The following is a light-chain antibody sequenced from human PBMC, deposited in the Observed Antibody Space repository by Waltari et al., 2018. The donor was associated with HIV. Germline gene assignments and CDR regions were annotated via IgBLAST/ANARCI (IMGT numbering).Light chain of an antibody. V-gene: IGKV1-33*01. CDR3: QQYDNLPRT. CDR1: QDINNY. Sequence: DIQMTQSPSSLSASVGDRVTITCQASQDINNYLNWYQQKPGKAPKVLIYEASNLEKGVPSRFSGSGSGTDFTFSISNVQPEDIATYYCQQYDNLPRTFGGGTKVEIK. J-gene: IGKJ4*01. CDR2: EAS.